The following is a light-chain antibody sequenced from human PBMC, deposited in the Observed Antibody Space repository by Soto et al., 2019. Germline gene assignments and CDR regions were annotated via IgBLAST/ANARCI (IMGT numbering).Light chain of an antibody. J-gene: IGKJ3*01. CDR3: QHYKSASFT. CDR2: AAS. V-gene: IGKV1-27*01. CDR1: QGIRNY. Sequence: DIQMTQSPSSLSAAVGDRVTITCRASQGIRNYLAWYQQKPGQVPKLLIYAASTLQSGVPSRFSGGGSGTDFTLTISSLQPEDVATYYCQHYKSASFTFGPGTRVDFK.